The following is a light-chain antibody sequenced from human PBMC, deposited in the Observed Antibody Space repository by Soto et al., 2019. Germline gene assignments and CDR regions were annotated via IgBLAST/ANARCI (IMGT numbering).Light chain of an antibody. V-gene: IGKV3-15*01. Sequence: EIVMTQSPATVSVSPGERATLSCRASQSVSSNLAWYQQKPGQAPRLLIYGASTKATGITARFSGNGAGTEFNHPIRSLPYEDFAVYHGQQYNSWTPRRTFGGGPQVE. CDR2: GAS. J-gene: IGKJ4*01. CDR3: QQYNSWTPRRT. CDR1: QSVSSN.